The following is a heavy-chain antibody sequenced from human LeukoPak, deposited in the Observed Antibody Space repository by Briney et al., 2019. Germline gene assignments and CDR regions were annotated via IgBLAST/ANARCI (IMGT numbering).Heavy chain of an antibody. D-gene: IGHD2-15*01. J-gene: IGHJ3*02. V-gene: IGHV3-30*02. CDR3: VRGVVAATTAGDAFDI. CDR2: IRYDGSNK. CDR1: GFTFSSYG. Sequence: PGGSLRLSCAASGFTFSSYGMHCVRQAPGKGLEWMAFIRYDGSNKYYADSVKGRFTISRDNSKNTLYLQMNSLRAEDTAVYYCVRGVVAATTAGDAFDIWGQGTMVTVSS.